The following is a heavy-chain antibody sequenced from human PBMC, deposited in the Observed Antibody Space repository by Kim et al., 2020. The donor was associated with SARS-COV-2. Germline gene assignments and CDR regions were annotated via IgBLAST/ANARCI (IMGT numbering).Heavy chain of an antibody. Sequence: GGSLRLSCAASGFTFSSYGMNWVRQAPGKGLEWVAVISNDGSYKNYVDSVKGRFTISRDNSKNTLYLQMNSLRAEDTAVYYCARDMASYSSGCIYYYYGMDAGGQEPTVTSSS. V-gene: IGHV3-30*04. CDR3: ARDMASYSSGCIYYYYGMDA. CDR1: GFTFSSYG. D-gene: IGHD6-19*01. J-gene: IGHJ6*02. CDR2: ISNDGSYK.